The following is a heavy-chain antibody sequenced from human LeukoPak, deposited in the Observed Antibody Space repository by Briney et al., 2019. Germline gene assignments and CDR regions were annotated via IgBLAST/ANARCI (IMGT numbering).Heavy chain of an antibody. CDR2: IYYTGST. V-gene: IGHV4-59*08. CDR3: ARLYGSTWGYFDY. D-gene: IGHD6-13*01. Sequence: PSETLSLTCTVSGXSISSYYWTWIRQPPGKGLEWIGYIYYTGSTNYNPSLKSRVTISVDTSENQFSLTVTSVTAADTAVYYCARLYGSTWGYFDYWGQGTPVTVSS. CDR1: GXSISSYY. J-gene: IGHJ4*02.